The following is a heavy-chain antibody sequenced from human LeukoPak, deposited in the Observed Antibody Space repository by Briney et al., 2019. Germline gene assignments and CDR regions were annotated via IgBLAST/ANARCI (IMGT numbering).Heavy chain of an antibody. Sequence: PSETLSLTCTVSGGSISSSSAYWGWIRQATGKGLEWIGSIYYSKNTYYNPSLKSPVTISADTSKNQFSLTLGSVSATDTAVYYCVSPRGFSYGYFDYWGQGTLVTVSS. CDR1: GGSISSSSAY. J-gene: IGHJ4*02. CDR2: IYYSKNT. CDR3: VSPRGFSYGYFDY. D-gene: IGHD5-18*01. V-gene: IGHV4-39*01.